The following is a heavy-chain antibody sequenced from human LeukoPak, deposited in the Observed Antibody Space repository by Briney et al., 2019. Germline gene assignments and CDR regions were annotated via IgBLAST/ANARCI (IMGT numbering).Heavy chain of an antibody. CDR3: ARDPTRLRWAYFDY. CDR2: ISYDGSKK. CDR1: GFTFSSYA. Sequence: PGGSLRLSCAASGFTFSSYAMHWVRQAPGEGLEWVAVISYDGSKKYYAESVKGRFTISRDNSKNTLYLQMNGLRAEDTAVYYCARDPTRLRWAYFDYWGQGTLVTVSS. V-gene: IGHV3-30*01. D-gene: IGHD4-23*01. J-gene: IGHJ4*02.